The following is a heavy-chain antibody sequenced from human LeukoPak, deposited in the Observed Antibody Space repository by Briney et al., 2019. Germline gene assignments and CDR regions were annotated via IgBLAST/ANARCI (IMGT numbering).Heavy chain of an antibody. CDR1: GFTFSDYG. CDR2: VSYDGGNE. V-gene: IGHV3-30*18. J-gene: IGHJ4*02. CDR3: AKDIYYDSSGYYS. Sequence: GGSLRLSCAASGFTFSDYGMHWVRQAPGKGLEWVAVVSYDGGNEYYADSVKGRFTISRDNSKNTLYLQMNNLRAEDTAVYYRAKDIYYDSSGYYSWGQGTLVTVSS. D-gene: IGHD3-22*01.